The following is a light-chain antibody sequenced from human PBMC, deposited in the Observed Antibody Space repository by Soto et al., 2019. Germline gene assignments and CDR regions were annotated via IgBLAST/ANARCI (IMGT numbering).Light chain of an antibody. Sequence: QAVVTQPPSASGTPGQRITISCSGSSSNIGDNPVNWYQQLPGAAPKLLIYINDQRPSGVPDRFSGSKSGTSASLAISGLQPEAEADYYCAAWDDSLNALFGTGTKLTVL. CDR2: IND. CDR1: SSNIGDNP. CDR3: AAWDDSLNAL. J-gene: IGLJ1*01. V-gene: IGLV1-44*01.